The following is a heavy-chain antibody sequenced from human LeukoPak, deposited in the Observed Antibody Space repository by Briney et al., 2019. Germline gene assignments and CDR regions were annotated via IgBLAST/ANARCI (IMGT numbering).Heavy chain of an antibody. CDR1: GGSISGYY. Sequence: PSETLSLTCTVSGGSISGYYWSWIRQPAGKELEWIGRFYTTENTNYNPSLKSRVTMSVDTSRNQFSLKLTSVTAADSAVYYCARTRCTSISCLAHDAFDIWGQGTMVTVSS. D-gene: IGHD2-2*01. V-gene: IGHV4-4*07. CDR3: ARTRCTSISCLAHDAFDI. J-gene: IGHJ3*02. CDR2: FYTTENT.